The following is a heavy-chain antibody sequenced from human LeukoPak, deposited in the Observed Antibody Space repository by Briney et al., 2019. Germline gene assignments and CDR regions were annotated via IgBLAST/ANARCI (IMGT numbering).Heavy chain of an antibody. V-gene: IGHV3-30*18. CDR2: ISYDGSNK. J-gene: IGHJ4*02. D-gene: IGHD2-2*01. CDR1: GFTFSSYG. CDR3: AKDLRRYCSSTSCSSPDF. Sequence: PGESLTLSCAASGFTFSSYGMHWVRQAPGKGLEWVAVISYDGSNKYYADSMKGRFTISRDNSKNTLYLQMNSLRAEDTAVYYCAKDLRRYCSSTSCSSPDFWGQGTLVTVPT.